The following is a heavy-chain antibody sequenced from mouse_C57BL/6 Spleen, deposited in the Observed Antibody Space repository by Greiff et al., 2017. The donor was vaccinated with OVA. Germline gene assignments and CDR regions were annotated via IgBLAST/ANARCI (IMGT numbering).Heavy chain of an antibody. V-gene: IGHV1-74*01. D-gene: IGHD3-2*02. CDR3: AIPSGSSGYLNYFDY. CDR1: GYTFTSYW. CDR2: IHPSDSDT. Sequence: QVQLQQPGAELVKPGASVKVSCKASGYTFTSYWMHWVKQRPGQGLEWIGRIHPSDSDTNYNQKFKGKATLTVDKSSSTAYTQLSSLTSEDSAVYYCAIPSGSSGYLNYFDYWGQGTTLTVSS. J-gene: IGHJ2*01.